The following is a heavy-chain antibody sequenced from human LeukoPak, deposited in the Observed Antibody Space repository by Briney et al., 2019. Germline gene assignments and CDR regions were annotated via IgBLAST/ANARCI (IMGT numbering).Heavy chain of an antibody. V-gene: IGHV1-46*01. D-gene: IGHD6-19*01. CDR1: GYTFTGYY. Sequence: ASVKVSCKASGYTFTGYYIHWVRQAPGQGLEWMGIINPSVGSTSYAQNFQGRVTMTRDTSTSSVYMELSSLISEDTAVYYCARGGSSGWYGPGDYWGQGTSVTVSS. CDR2: INPSVGST. CDR3: ARGGSSGWYGPGDY. J-gene: IGHJ4*02.